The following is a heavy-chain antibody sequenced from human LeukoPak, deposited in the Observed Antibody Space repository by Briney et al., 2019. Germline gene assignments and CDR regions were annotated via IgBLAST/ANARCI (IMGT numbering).Heavy chain of an antibody. Sequence: GASVKVSCKASGYTFTSYDINWVRQATGQGLEWMGWMNPNSGNTGYAQKFQGRVTITRNTSISTAYMELSSLRSEDTAVYYCASRQGHCSSTSCYSLLDYWGQGTVVTVSS. J-gene: IGHJ4*02. CDR3: ASRQGHCSSTSCYSLLDY. D-gene: IGHD2-2*01. V-gene: IGHV1-8*03. CDR1: GYTFTSYD. CDR2: MNPNSGNT.